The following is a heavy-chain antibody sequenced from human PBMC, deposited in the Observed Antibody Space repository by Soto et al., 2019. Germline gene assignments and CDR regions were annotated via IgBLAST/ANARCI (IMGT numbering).Heavy chain of an antibody. CDR3: ARDSSRDYSSGWYFDY. D-gene: IGHD6-19*01. Sequence: PSETLSLTCAVSGGSISSGGYSWSWIRQPPGKGLEWIGYIYHSGSTYYNPSLKSRVTISVDRSKNQFSLKLSSVTAADTAVYYCARDSSRDYSSGWYFDYWGQGTLVTVSS. CDR1: GGSISSGGYS. CDR2: IYHSGST. V-gene: IGHV4-30-2*01. J-gene: IGHJ4*02.